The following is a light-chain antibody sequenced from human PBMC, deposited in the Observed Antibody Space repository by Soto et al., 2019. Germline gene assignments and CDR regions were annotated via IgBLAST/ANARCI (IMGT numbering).Light chain of an antibody. CDR2: EDS. CDR1: RIGSKS. V-gene: IGLV3-21*02. J-gene: IGLJ3*02. CDR3: HVWDSSSDHWV. Sequence: SYELTQPPSVSVAPGQTARFTCGGNRIGSKSVHWYQQKPGQAPVVVVYEDSDRPSGIPERFTGSNSENTATLTITRVEAGDEADYYCHVWDSSSDHWVFGGGTKLTVL.